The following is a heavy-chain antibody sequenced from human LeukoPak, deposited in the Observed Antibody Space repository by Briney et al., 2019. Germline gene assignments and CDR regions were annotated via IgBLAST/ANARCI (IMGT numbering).Heavy chain of an antibody. CDR2: INWSGGST. V-gene: IGHV3-20*04. D-gene: IGHD2-2*01. Sequence: GGSLRLSCSTSGFAFDEHGMSWVRQVPGKGLEWVSGINWSGGSTGYADPLRGRFTISRDNAKNSLYLQMDSLRAEDTALYYCARAPNTSPFYFDYWGQGTLVTVSS. CDR1: GFAFDEHG. J-gene: IGHJ4*02. CDR3: ARAPNTSPFYFDY.